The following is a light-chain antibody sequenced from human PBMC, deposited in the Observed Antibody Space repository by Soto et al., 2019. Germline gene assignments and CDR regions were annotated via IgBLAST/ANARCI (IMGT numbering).Light chain of an antibody. CDR1: NRDVGTHNY. CDR2: DVV. V-gene: IGLV2-8*01. J-gene: IGLJ1*01. Sequence: QSALTQPPSASGSPGQSVTISCTGTNRDVGTHNYVSWYQQYPGKAPKLLIYDVVKRPSGIPHRFSGSKSGNTASLTVSGLQADDVADYYCFSYAGGSTFVFGTGTKVTVL. CDR3: FSYAGGSTFV.